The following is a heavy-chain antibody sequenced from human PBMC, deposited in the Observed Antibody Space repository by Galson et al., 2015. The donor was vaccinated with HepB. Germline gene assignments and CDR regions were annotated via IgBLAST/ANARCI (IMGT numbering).Heavy chain of an antibody. Sequence: SLRLSCAASGFTFSSYGMHWVRQAPGKGLEWVAVIWYDGSNKYYADSVKGRSTISRDNSKNTLYLQMNSLRAEDTAVYYCARDTGSSWYFFDYWGQGTLVTVSS. CDR2: IWYDGSNK. CDR3: ARDTGSSWYFFDY. J-gene: IGHJ4*02. D-gene: IGHD6-13*01. CDR1: GFTFSSYG. V-gene: IGHV3-33*01.